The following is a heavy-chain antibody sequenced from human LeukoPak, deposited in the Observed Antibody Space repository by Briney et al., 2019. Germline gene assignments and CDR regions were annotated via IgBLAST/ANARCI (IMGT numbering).Heavy chain of an antibody. D-gene: IGHD3-22*01. Sequence: VASVKVSCKASGGTFSSYAISWVRQAPGQGLEWMGRIIPILGIANYAQKFQGRVTITADKSTSTAYMELSSLRSEDTAVYYCARVAYRDSSGIDCWGQGTLVTVSS. J-gene: IGHJ4*02. V-gene: IGHV1-69*04. CDR1: GGTFSSYA. CDR3: ARVAYRDSSGIDC. CDR2: IIPILGIA.